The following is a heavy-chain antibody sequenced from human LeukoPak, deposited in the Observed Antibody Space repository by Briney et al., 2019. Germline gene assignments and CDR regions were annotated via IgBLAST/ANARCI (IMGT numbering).Heavy chain of an antibody. CDR1: GYTFTSYY. D-gene: IGHD1-26*01. J-gene: IGHJ4*02. Sequence: GASVKVSCKASGYTFTSYYMHWVRQAPGQGLEWMGIINPSGGSTSYAQKFQGRVTMARDMSTSTVYMELSSLRSEDTAVYYCARSPRGSYYAYWGQGTLVTVSS. CDR2: INPSGGST. CDR3: ARSPRGSYYAY. V-gene: IGHV1-46*01.